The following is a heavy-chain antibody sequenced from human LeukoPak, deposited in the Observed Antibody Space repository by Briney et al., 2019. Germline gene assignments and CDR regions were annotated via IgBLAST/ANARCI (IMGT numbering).Heavy chain of an antibody. CDR1: GGSISSYY. Sequence: SETLSLTCTVSGGSISSYYWSWIRQPPGKGLEWIGYIYYSGSTNYNPSLKSRVTISVDTSKNQFSLKLSTVTAADTAVYYCAKLDFWTSYSTFDYWGQGILVTVSS. CDR3: AKLDFWTSYSTFDY. V-gene: IGHV4-59*08. D-gene: IGHD3/OR15-3a*01. J-gene: IGHJ4*02. CDR2: IYYSGST.